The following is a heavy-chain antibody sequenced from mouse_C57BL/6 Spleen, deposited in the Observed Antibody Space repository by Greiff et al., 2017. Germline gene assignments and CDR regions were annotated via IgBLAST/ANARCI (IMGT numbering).Heavy chain of an antibody. Sequence: VQLQQPGAELVRPGTSVKLSCKASGYTFTSYWMHWVTQRPGQGLEWIGVIDPSDSYTNYNQKFKGQATLTVDTSSITAYMQLSSLTSEDSADYYCARALTITTAPFAYWGQGTRVTVSA. CDR3: ARALTITTAPFAY. CDR2: IDPSDSYT. J-gene: IGHJ3*01. D-gene: IGHD1-1*01. CDR1: GYTFTSYW. V-gene: IGHV1-59*01.